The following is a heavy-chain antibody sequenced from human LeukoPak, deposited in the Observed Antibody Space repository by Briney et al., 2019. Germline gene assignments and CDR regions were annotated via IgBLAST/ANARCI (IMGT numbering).Heavy chain of an antibody. CDR3: ARWAGSGLKD. CDR1: GFTFSSYA. Sequence: GGSLRLSCAASGFTFSSYAMPWVRQAPGKGLEWVAVISYDGSNKYYADSVKGRFTISRDNSKNTLYLQMNSLRAEDTAVYYCARWAGSGLKDWGQGTLVTVSS. J-gene: IGHJ4*02. D-gene: IGHD3-3*01. V-gene: IGHV3-30*14. CDR2: ISYDGSNK.